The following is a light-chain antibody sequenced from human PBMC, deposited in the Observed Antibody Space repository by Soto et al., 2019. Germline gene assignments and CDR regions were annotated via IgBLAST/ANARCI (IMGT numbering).Light chain of an antibody. CDR1: SSDVGGYNY. CDR3: CSYAGSSTYV. J-gene: IGLJ1*01. Sequence: QSVLTQPASVSGSPGQSITISCTGTSSDVGGYNYVSWYQQHPGKAPKLMIYEVSNRPSGVSNRFSGSKSGNTASLTTSGLQAEDEADYYCCSYAGSSTYVFGTGTKVTVL. CDR2: EVS. V-gene: IGLV2-14*01.